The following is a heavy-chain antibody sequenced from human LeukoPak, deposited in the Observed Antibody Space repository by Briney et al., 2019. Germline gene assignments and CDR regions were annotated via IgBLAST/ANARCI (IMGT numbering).Heavy chain of an antibody. CDR2: SRNKGFIYTT. J-gene: IGHJ4*02. V-gene: IGHV3-72*01. D-gene: IGHD3-10*01. Sequence: GESLKISCAASGFTFSDHYIDWVRQAPGKGLEWVGRSRNKGFIYTTAYAASVKGRFTISRDDSKNSVHLQMNGLKIEDTAVYYCATHSYNEDYWGQGTMVTVSS. CDR1: GFTFSDHY. CDR3: ATHSYNEDY.